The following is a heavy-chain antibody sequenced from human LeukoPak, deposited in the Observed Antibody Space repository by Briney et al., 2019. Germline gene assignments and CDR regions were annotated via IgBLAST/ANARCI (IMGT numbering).Heavy chain of an antibody. Sequence: ASVTVSCKAFGYTFTSYGISWVRQAPRQGLEWMGWISAYNGNTNYAQKLQGRVTMTTDISTSTAYMELRSLRSDDTAVYYCARGILRFLEWLYPDYWGQGTLVTVSS. CDR1: GYTFTSYG. D-gene: IGHD3-3*01. CDR3: ARGILRFLEWLYPDY. CDR2: ISAYNGNT. V-gene: IGHV1-18*01. J-gene: IGHJ4*02.